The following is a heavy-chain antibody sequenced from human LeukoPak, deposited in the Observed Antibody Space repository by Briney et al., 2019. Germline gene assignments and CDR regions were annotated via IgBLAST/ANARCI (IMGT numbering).Heavy chain of an antibody. D-gene: IGHD6-13*01. CDR2: IYHSGST. V-gene: IGHV4-30-2*01. CDR3: ARDRTPGDSSSRNAFDI. Sequence: PSETLSLTCTVSGGSISSGGYYWSWIRQPPGKGLEWIGYIYHSGSTYYNPSLKSRVTISVDRSKDQFSLKLSSVTAADTAVYYCARDRTPGDSSSRNAFDIWGQGTMVTVSS. CDR1: GGSISSGGYY. J-gene: IGHJ3*02.